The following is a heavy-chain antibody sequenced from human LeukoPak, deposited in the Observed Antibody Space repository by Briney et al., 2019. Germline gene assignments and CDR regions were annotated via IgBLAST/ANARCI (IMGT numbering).Heavy chain of an antibody. CDR2: IYYSGST. V-gene: IGHV4-59*01. Sequence: SETLSLTCTVSGGSISSYYWSWIRQPPGKGLEWIGYIYYSGSTNYNPSLKSRVTISVDTSKNQFSLKLSSVTAADTAVYYCARGWIVGLNFDYWGQGTLVTVSS. J-gene: IGHJ4*02. CDR1: GGSISSYY. CDR3: ARGWIVGLNFDY. D-gene: IGHD2-15*01.